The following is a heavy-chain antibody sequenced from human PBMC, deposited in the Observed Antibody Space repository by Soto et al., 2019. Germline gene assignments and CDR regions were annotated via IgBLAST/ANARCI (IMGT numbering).Heavy chain of an antibody. J-gene: IGHJ4*02. CDR2: ISGSGGST. V-gene: IGHV3-23*01. Sequence: VQLLESGGGLVQPGGSLRLSCAASGFTFSSYAMSWVRQAPGKGLEWVSAISGSGGSTYYADSVKGRFTISRDNSKNTLYLQMNSLRAEDTAVYYCAKDGPYCSSTSCLMGFDYWGQGTLVTVSS. CDR1: GFTFSSYA. CDR3: AKDGPYCSSTSCLMGFDY. D-gene: IGHD2-2*01.